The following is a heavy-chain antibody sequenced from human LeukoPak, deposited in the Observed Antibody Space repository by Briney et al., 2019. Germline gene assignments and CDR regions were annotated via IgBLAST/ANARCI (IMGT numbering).Heavy chain of an antibody. D-gene: IGHD3-10*01. Sequence: PGGPLRLSCAACLFTFSTYWMHWVRQAPGKGLVWVSRINSDGSTTNYADSVKGRFTISRDNAKNTLYLQMNSLRAEDTAVYYCARDYGSYGLDYWGQGTLVTVSS. J-gene: IGHJ4*02. CDR3: ARDYGSYGLDY. CDR1: LFTFSTYW. CDR2: INSDGSTT. V-gene: IGHV3-74*01.